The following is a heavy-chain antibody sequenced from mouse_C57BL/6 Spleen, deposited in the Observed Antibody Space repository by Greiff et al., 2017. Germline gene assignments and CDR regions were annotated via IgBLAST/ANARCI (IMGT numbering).Heavy chain of an antibody. D-gene: IGHD2-3*01. V-gene: IGHV1-15*01. CDR3: TRSRVHDGRYFDY. J-gene: IGHJ2*01. Sequence: QVQLKQSGAELVRPGASVTLSCKASGYTFTDYEMHWVKQTPVHGLEWIGAIDPETGGTAYNQKFKGKAILTADKSSSTAYMELRSLTSEDSAVYYCTRSRVHDGRYFDYWGQGTTLTVSS. CDR2: IDPETGGT. CDR1: GYTFTDYE.